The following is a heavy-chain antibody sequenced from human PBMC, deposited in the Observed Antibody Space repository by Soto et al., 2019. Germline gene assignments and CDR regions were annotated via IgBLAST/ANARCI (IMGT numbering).Heavy chain of an antibody. CDR1: GGTFRTYT. J-gene: IGHJ5*02. Sequence: QVQLVQSGAEVKRPGSSVKVSCQTSGGTFRTYTINWVRQAPGQGLEWMGRIIPILDVANYAQKFQGRVTRTADNSTSTDHMEVRSLRSEDTAVYYCARSIQADVGVAGTKDIWFDPWGQGTLVTVSS. CDR2: IIPILDVA. D-gene: IGHD6-19*01. CDR3: ARSIQADVGVAGTKDIWFDP. V-gene: IGHV1-69*02.